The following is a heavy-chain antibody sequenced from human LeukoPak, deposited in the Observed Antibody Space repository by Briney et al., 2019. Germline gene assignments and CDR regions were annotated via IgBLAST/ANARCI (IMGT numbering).Heavy chain of an antibody. J-gene: IGHJ6*03. CDR3: AREVREGGPFVYYMDV. CDR2: IYYSGST. CDR1: GGSISSYY. V-gene: IGHV4-39*07. D-gene: IGHD3-16*01. Sequence: SETLSLTCTVSGGSISSYYWGWIRQPPGKGLEWIGSIYYSGSTYYNPSLKSRVTISVDTSKNQFSLKLSSVTAADTAVYYCAREVREGGPFVYYMDVWGKGTTVTVSS.